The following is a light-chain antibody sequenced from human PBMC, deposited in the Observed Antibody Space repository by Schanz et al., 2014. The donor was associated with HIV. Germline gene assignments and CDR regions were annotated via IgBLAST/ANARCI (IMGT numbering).Light chain of an antibody. CDR1: QIISTS. Sequence: EIVMTQSPATLSVSPGERVTLSCRTTQIISTSLAWYQQRPGQPPRLLLYGASSRATGIPDRFSGSGSGTDFTLTISGLEPEDFAVYYCQQYGVSPPWTFGQGTRVEIK. J-gene: IGKJ1*01. V-gene: IGKV3-20*01. CDR2: GAS. CDR3: QQYGVSPPWT.